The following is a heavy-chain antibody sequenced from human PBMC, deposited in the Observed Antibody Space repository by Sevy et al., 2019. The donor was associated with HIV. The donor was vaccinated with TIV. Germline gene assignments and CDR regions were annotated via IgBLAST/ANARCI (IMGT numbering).Heavy chain of an antibody. V-gene: IGHV3-33*01. CDR1: GFTLSNYA. CDR2: IWYDGSNQ. D-gene: IGHD6-13*01. Sequence: GGSLRLSCGVSGFTLSNYAMHWVRQAPGKGLEWLSIIWYDGSNQYYADSVKGRFTVSRDDSKSTVFLQMSGLRAEDTGKYYCARDIPAGIVNYFYGMDVWGQGTTVTVSS. CDR3: ARDIPAGIVNYFYGMDV. J-gene: IGHJ6*02.